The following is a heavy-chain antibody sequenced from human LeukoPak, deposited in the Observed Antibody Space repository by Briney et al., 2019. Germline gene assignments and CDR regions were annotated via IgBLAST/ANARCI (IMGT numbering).Heavy chain of an antibody. J-gene: IGHJ6*02. V-gene: IGHV4-39*07. CDR3: ARELLRYLDWLLMDYYYYGMDV. Sequence: SETLSLTCTVSGGSISSSSYYWGWIRQPPGKGLERIGSIYYSGSTYYNPSLKSRVTISVDTSKNQFSLKLSSVTAADTAVYYCARELLRYLDWLLMDYYYYGMDVWGQGTTVTVSS. CDR1: GGSISSSSYY. CDR2: IYYSGST. D-gene: IGHD3-9*01.